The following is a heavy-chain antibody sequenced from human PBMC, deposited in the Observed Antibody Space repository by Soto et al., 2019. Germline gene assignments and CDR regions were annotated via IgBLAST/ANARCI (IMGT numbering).Heavy chain of an antibody. CDR1: GFSFSNYW. Sequence: GGSLRLSCAASGFSFSNYWMHWVRQVPGKGLVWVSRINSDGSSTMYADSVKGRFTISRDNAKNTLYLQMNSLRGEDTAVYYCARDPAPIGWYDYWGQGTLVTVSS. J-gene: IGHJ4*02. V-gene: IGHV3-74*03. CDR3: ARDPAPIGWYDY. D-gene: IGHD6-19*01. CDR2: INSDGSST.